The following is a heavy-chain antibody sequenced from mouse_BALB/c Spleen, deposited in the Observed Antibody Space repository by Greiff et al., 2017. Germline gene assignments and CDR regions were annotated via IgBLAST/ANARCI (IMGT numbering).Heavy chain of an antibody. CDR1: GDSITSCY. V-gene: IGHV3-8*02. Sequence: EVMLVESGPSLVKPSQTLSLTCSVTGDSITSCYWNWIRKFPGNKLEYMGYISYSGSTYYNPSLKSRISITRDTSKNQYYLQLNSVTTEDTATYYCARSGTTDFDYWGQGTTLTVSS. CDR2: ISYSGST. CDR3: ARSGTTDFDY. D-gene: IGHD1-1*01. J-gene: IGHJ2*01.